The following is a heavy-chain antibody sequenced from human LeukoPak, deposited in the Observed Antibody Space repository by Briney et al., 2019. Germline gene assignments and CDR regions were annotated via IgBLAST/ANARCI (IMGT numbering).Heavy chain of an antibody. V-gene: IGHV3-7*03. CDR2: IKQDGSEK. CDR1: GFTFSSYW. CDR3: AREPSYSSRGMDV. Sequence: GGSLRLSCAASGFTFSSYWMSWVRQAPGRGLEWVANIKQDGSEKYYVDSVKGRFTISRDNAKNSLYLQMNSLRAEDTALYYCAREPSYSSRGMDVWGKGTTVTVPS. J-gene: IGHJ6*03. D-gene: IGHD6-13*01.